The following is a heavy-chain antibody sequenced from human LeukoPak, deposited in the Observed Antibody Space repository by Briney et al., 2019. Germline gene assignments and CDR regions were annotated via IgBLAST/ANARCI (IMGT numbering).Heavy chain of an antibody. Sequence: PGGSLRLSCAAPGFTFNTYAMSWVRQAPGKGLEWVSAISGSGGSTDYSDSVKGRFTISRDNSKNTLYLQMNSLRAEDTAVYYCAKPSSGWYLLDYWGQGTLVTVSS. V-gene: IGHV3-23*01. J-gene: IGHJ4*02. CDR3: AKPSSGWYLLDY. CDR2: ISGSGGST. CDR1: GFTFNTYA. D-gene: IGHD6-19*01.